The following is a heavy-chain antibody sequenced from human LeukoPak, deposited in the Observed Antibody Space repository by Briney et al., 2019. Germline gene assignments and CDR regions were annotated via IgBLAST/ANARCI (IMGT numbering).Heavy chain of an antibody. V-gene: IGHV4-31*03. CDR3: ASGDNDPLFDY. D-gene: IGHD1-1*01. CDR1: GGSISSGGYY. CDR2: IYYSGST. Sequence: SETLSLTCTVSGGSISSGGYYWSWLRQHPGKGLEWIGSIYYSGSTSYNPSLQGRVTISLDTSRNQFSLKLSSVTAADTAVYYCASGDNDPLFDYWGQGTLVTVSS. J-gene: IGHJ4*02.